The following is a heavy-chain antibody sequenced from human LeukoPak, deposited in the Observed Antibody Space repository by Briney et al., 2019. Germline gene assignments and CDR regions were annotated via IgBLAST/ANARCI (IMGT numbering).Heavy chain of an antibody. CDR3: ASAALVNTNWYYFDY. J-gene: IGHJ4*02. Sequence: ASVKVSCKASGYTFISYDINWVRQATGQGLEWMGWMNPNSGNTGYAQKFQGRVTMTRNTSISTAYMELSSLRFEDTAVYYCASAALVNTNWYYFDYWGQGTLVTVSS. CDR1: GYTFISYD. CDR2: MNPNSGNT. D-gene: IGHD1-1*01. V-gene: IGHV1-8*01.